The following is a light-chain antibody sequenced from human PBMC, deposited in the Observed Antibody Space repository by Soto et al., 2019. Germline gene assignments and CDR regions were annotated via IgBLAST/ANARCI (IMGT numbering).Light chain of an antibody. Sequence: SYERTQPPSVSVAPGQTARITCGGNNIESKSVHWYQQRPGQAPVLVIYLDSDRPSGIPDRFSASTSGNTAALTISRVEAGDEADYYCQVWDTISDHYVFGSGTKVTVL. CDR3: QVWDTISDHYV. J-gene: IGLJ1*01. CDR2: LDS. V-gene: IGLV3-21*02. CDR1: NIESKS.